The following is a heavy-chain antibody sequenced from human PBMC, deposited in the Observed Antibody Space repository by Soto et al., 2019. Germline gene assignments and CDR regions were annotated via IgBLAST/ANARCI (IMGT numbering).Heavy chain of an antibody. D-gene: IGHD6-6*01. CDR3: ARGGFVYSSSIFDY. Sequence: KPSETLSLTCAVYGGSFSGYYWSWIRQPPGKGLEWIGEINHSGSTNYNPSLKSRVTISVDTSKNQFSLKLSSVTAADTAVYYCARGGFVYSSSIFDYWGQGTLVTVSS. J-gene: IGHJ4*02. CDR2: INHSGST. V-gene: IGHV4-34*01. CDR1: GGSFSGYY.